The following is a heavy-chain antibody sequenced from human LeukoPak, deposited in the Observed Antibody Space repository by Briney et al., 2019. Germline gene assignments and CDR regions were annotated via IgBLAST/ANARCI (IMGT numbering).Heavy chain of an antibody. Sequence: TGGSLRLSCAASGFTVSSNYMSWVRQAPGKGLEWVSVIYSGGSTYYADSVKGRFTISRDNSKNTLYLQMNSLRAEDTAVYYCARDSYGSGSSFNYWGQGTLVTVSS. V-gene: IGHV3-53*01. CDR3: ARDSYGSGSSFNY. D-gene: IGHD3-10*01. CDR2: IYSGGST. CDR1: GFTVSSNY. J-gene: IGHJ4*02.